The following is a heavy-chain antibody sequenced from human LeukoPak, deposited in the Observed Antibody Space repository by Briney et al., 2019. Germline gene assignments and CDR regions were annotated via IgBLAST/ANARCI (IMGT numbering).Heavy chain of an antibody. V-gene: IGHV3-30*04. D-gene: IGHD6-19*01. CDR1: GFTFSTYA. CDR2: TSYDGSNK. Sequence: PGGSLRLSCAASGFTFSTYAFHWVRQAPGKGLEWVATTSYDGSNKWYPDSVKGRFTISRDNSKNTLFLQVNSLRPEDTAVYYCAKDYVGSGWYYFDYWGQGTLVTVSS. CDR3: AKDYVGSGWYYFDY. J-gene: IGHJ4*02.